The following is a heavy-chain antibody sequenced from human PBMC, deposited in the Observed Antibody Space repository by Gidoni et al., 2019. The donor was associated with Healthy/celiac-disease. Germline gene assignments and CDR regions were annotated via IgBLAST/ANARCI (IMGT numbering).Heavy chain of an antibody. CDR2: IKGNTDGGTT. Sequence: EVQLVESGGGLVKPGGSLRLSCAASGFTFSHAWMSWVRPAPGKGLEWVGRIKGNTDGGTTGYAAPVKGRFTISRDDSKNTRYLQMNSLKTEDTSVYYCTTRVGAYYDFWSGYYNRGGDYWGQGTLVTVSS. CDR3: TTRVGAYYDFWSGYYNRGGDY. J-gene: IGHJ4*02. CDR1: GFTFSHAW. D-gene: IGHD3-3*01. V-gene: IGHV3-15*01.